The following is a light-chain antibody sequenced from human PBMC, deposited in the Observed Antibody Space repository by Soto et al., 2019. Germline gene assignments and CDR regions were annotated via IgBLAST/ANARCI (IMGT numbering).Light chain of an antibody. CDR3: PQRSNWPPWT. CDR1: QSVSSY. V-gene: IGKV3-11*01. Sequence: EIVLTQSPATLSLSPGERATLSCRASQSVSSYLAWYQQKPGQAPRLLIYDASNRATGIPARFSGSGSGTDFTLTISTLEPEDFAVYYSPQRSNWPPWTFGQGIKVEIK. J-gene: IGKJ1*01. CDR2: DAS.